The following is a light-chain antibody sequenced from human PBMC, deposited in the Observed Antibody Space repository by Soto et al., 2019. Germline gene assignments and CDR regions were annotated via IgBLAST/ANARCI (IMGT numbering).Light chain of an antibody. CDR1: SGHSSYA. J-gene: IGLJ2*01. Sequence: QLVRTQSPSASASLGASVKLTCTLSSGHSSYAIAWHQQQPEKGPRYLMKLNSDGSHSKGDGIPDRFSGSSSGAERYLTISSLQSEDEADFYCQTWGTGIQVFGGGTKVTVL. CDR3: QTWGTGIQV. V-gene: IGLV4-69*01. CDR2: LNSDGSH.